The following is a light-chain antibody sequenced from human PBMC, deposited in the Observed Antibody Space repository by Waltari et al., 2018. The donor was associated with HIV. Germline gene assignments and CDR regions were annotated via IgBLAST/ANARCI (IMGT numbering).Light chain of an antibody. Sequence: EIVLTQSPATLSLSPGESATLSCRASQSVSSYLAWYQQKPGQAPRLLIYEASNRATGIPARFSGSGSGTDCTLTISSLEPEDFAVYYCQQRSNWPSLTFGGGTKVEIK. CDR1: QSVSSY. V-gene: IGKV3-11*01. CDR3: QQRSNWPSLT. J-gene: IGKJ4*01. CDR2: EAS.